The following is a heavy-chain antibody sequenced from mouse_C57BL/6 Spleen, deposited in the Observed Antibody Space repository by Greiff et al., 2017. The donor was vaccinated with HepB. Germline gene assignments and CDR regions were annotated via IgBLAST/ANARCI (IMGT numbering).Heavy chain of an antibody. CDR3: ARHGRKCLWDLYYFDY. V-gene: IGHV1-62-2*01. CDR1: GYTFTEYT. Sequence: QVHVKQSGAELVKPGASVKLSCKASGYTFTEYTIHWVKQRSGQGLEWIGWFYPGSGSIKYNEKFKDKATLTADKSSSTVYMELSRLTSEDSAVYFCARHGRKCLWDLYYFDYWGQGTTLTVSS. CDR2: FYPGSGSI. J-gene: IGHJ2*01. D-gene: IGHD4-1*01.